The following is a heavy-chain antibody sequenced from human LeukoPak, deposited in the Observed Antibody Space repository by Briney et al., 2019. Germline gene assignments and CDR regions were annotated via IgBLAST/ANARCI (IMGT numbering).Heavy chain of an antibody. CDR1: GFTFSDYY. CDR2: MSNSGTTI. Sequence: GGSLRLSCVASGFTFSDYYMSWIRQTPGKGLEWISYMSNSGTTIYYADSVKGRFTISRDNAKNSLFLQMDSLRVEDTAVYFCARELGNGDTYANVPLGHWGQGTLVTVSS. CDR3: ARELGNGDTYANVPLGH. J-gene: IGHJ4*02. V-gene: IGHV3-11*04. D-gene: IGHD5-18*01.